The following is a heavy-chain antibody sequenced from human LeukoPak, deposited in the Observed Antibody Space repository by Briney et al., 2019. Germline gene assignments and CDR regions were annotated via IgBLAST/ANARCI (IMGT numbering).Heavy chain of an antibody. D-gene: IGHD6-19*01. CDR1: GGTFSSYA. CDR2: IIPIFGTA. CDR3: ARTTYSSGWYVLPGRRYYYYYMDV. V-gene: IGHV1-69*01. Sequence: GASVKVSCKAPGGTFSSYAISWVRQAPGQGLEWMGGIIPIFGTANYAQKFQGRVTITADESTSTAYMELSSLRSEDTAVYYCARTTYSSGWYVLPGRRYYYYYMDVWGKGTTVTISS. J-gene: IGHJ6*03.